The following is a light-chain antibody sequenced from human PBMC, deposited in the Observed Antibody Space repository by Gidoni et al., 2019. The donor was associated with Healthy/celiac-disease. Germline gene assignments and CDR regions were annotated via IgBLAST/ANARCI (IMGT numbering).Light chain of an antibody. CDR2: DAS. V-gene: IGKV3-11*01. J-gene: IGKJ2*01. CDR1: QLVSSY. Sequence: EIVLTQSPATLSLSPGERAPLSCRASQLVSSYLAWYQQKPGQAPRLPIYDASNRATGIPARFSGSGSGTDFTLTISSLEPEDFAVYYCQQRSNWPPADTFGQGTKLEIK. CDR3: QQRSNWPPADT.